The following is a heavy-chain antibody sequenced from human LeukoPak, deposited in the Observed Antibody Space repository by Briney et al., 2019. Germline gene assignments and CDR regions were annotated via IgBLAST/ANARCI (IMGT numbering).Heavy chain of an antibody. Sequence: GGSLRLSCAASGFTFSSYGMHWVRQAPGKGLEWVAFIRYDGSNKFYADSVKGRFTISRDNSKNTLYLQMNSLRAEDTAVYYCAKDSWMVFDIVVVPAAPFDYWGQGTLVTVSS. V-gene: IGHV3-30*02. CDR3: AKDSWMVFDIVVVPAAPFDY. J-gene: IGHJ4*02. D-gene: IGHD2-2*01. CDR1: GFTFSSYG. CDR2: IRYDGSNK.